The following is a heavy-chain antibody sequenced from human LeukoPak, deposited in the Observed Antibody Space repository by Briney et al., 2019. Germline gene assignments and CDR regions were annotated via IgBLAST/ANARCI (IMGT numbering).Heavy chain of an antibody. CDR3: AKDRSIGTYYTFDH. J-gene: IGHJ4*02. D-gene: IGHD1-26*01. CDR2: ISGSGGST. V-gene: IGHV3-23*01. Sequence: GGSLRLSCAASGFTFSNYAMSWVRQAPGKGLERVSAISGSGGSTYSADSVKGRFTVSGDNSKNTVYLQMSSLTAADTAVYYCAKDRSIGTYYTFDHWGQGTLVTVSS. CDR1: GFTFSNYA.